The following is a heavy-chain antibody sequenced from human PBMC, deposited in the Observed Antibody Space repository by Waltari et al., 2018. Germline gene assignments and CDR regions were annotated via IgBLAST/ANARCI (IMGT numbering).Heavy chain of an antibody. CDR1: GSGSFSGYY. Sequence: QVQLQQWGAGLLKPSETLSLICGVYGSGSFSGYYWIWIRKPPGKGLEWIGEIKHTGGRGNENPSRKNRVAISGDRSKKQFSLKMRSVTAADTAVYYCARADRGRSGKYASPAWGPWGQGTLVTVSS. D-gene: IGHD1-26*01. J-gene: IGHJ5*02. CDR2: IKHTGGRG. CDR3: ARADRGRSGKYASPAWGP. V-gene: IGHV4-34*01.